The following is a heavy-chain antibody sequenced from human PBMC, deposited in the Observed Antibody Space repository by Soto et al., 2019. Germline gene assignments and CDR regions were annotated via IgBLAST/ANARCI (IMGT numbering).Heavy chain of an antibody. V-gene: IGHV4-34*01. Sequence: SETLSLTCAVYGGSFSGYYWSWIRQPPGKGLEWIGEINHSGSTNYNPSLKSRVTISVDTSKNQFSLKLSSVTAADTAVYYCARARGIAAAGVKYYYGMDVWGQGTTVTVSS. CDR1: GGSFSGYY. CDR3: ARARGIAAAGVKYYYGMDV. D-gene: IGHD6-13*01. CDR2: INHSGST. J-gene: IGHJ6*02.